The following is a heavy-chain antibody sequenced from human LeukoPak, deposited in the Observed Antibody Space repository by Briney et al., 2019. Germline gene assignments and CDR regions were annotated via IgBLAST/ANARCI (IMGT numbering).Heavy chain of an antibody. CDR1: GYTFTSYG. J-gene: IGHJ6*03. CDR3: AKDGQQWLEHYYYYYMDV. D-gene: IGHD6-19*01. Sequence: ASVKVSCKASGYTFTSYGISWVRQAPGQGLEWMGWISAYNGNTNYAQKLQGRVTMTTDTSTSTAYMELRSLRSDDTAVYYCAKDGQQWLEHYYYYYMDVWGKGTTVTVSS. V-gene: IGHV1-18*01. CDR2: ISAYNGNT.